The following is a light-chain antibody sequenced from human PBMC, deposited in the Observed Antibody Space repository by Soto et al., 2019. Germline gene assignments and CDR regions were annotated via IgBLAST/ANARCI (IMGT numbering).Light chain of an antibody. Sequence: QSALTQPASVSGSPGQSITISCTGGSSDVGGYDYVSWFQQHPGKPPKLMIYDVSNRPSGISRRFSGPKSGNTASLTISVLQAEDEADYYCNSYTSSGTVIFGGGTKLTVL. J-gene: IGLJ2*01. CDR3: NSYTSSGTVI. V-gene: IGLV2-14*01. CDR1: SSDVGGYDY. CDR2: DVS.